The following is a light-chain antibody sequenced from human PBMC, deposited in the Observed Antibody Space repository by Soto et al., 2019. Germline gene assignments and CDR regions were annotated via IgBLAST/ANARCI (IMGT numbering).Light chain of an antibody. Sequence: EIVLTQSPATLSLSPGERATLSCRASQSFSSHLAWYKQKPGPAPTLRLYDASKRATGIPARLSGRGSGTDFTLTISCLEPEDFAVYYCQKRSNWPPVITFGQGTRLEIK. V-gene: IGKV3-11*01. J-gene: IGKJ5*01. CDR2: DAS. CDR1: QSFSSH. CDR3: QKRSNWPPVIT.